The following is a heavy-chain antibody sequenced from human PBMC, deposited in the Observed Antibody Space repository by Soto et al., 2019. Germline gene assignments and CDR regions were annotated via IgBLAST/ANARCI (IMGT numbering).Heavy chain of an antibody. Sequence: QVQLQESGPGLVKPSQTLSLTCTVSGGSISSGDYYWSWIRQPPGKGLEWIGYIYYSGSTYYNPSLKSRVTISVDTSKHQFTLKLSSVTAADTAVYYCARSSYGSGSYYYFDYWGQGTLVTVSS. CDR3: ARSSYGSGSYYYFDY. CDR2: IYYSGST. V-gene: IGHV4-30-4*01. CDR1: GGSISSGDYY. J-gene: IGHJ4*02. D-gene: IGHD3-10*01.